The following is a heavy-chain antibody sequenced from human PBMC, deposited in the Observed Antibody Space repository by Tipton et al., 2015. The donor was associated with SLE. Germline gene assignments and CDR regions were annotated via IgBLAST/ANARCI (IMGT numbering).Heavy chain of an antibody. CDR3: ARDGRIAASWGYLDR. J-gene: IGHJ1*01. D-gene: IGHD6-13*01. Sequence: SLRLSCAASGFTFSSYAMHWVRQAPGKGLEWVAVISYDGSNKYYADSVKGRFTISRDNSKNTLHLQMNSLRAEDTAVYYCARDGRIAASWGYLDRWGQGTLVTVSS. CDR1: GFTFSSYA. CDR2: ISYDGSNK. V-gene: IGHV3-30*04.